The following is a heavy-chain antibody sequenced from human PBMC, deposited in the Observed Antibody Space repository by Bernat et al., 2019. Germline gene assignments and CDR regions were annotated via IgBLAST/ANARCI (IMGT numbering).Heavy chain of an antibody. J-gene: IGHJ3*02. CDR3: EKEYGVGAIRSDAFDI. CDR2: ISYDGSNK. Sequence: LVGGGGGVGQPGRSLGRSCAASGFAFGSYGMHWVRQAPGKGLEWVAVISYDGSNKYYADTVKGRFTITRDNSKNTRYLQMNRLRAEDTAVYYCEKEYGVGAIRSDAFDIWGQGTMVTVSS. CDR1: GFAFGSYG. V-gene: IGHV3-30*18. D-gene: IGHD1-26*01.